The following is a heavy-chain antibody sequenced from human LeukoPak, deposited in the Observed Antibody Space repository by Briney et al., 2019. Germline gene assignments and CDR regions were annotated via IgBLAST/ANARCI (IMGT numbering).Heavy chain of an antibody. CDR2: ISPFNGNT. CDR1: GYTFTSYG. CDR3: ARDLDIVVVAAALRHYGLDV. Sequence: ASVKLSCKASGYTFTSYGISWVRQAPGQGLEWMGWISPFNGNTNYAQKVQGRVTMTTDTSTSTVYMELRSLRSDDTAVYYRARDLDIVVVAAALRHYGLDVWGQGTTVSVSS. V-gene: IGHV1-18*01. J-gene: IGHJ6*02. D-gene: IGHD2-15*01.